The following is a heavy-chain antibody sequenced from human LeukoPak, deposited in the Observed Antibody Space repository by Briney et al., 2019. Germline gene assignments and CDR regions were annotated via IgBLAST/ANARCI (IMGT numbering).Heavy chain of an antibody. CDR3: ARDRGKDYFDN. D-gene: IGHD4-23*01. J-gene: IGHJ4*02. CDR2: ISNNGGYT. CDR1: GFTFSSSA. V-gene: IGHV3-23*01. Sequence: TGGSLRLSCAASGFTFSSSAMSWVRQAPGKGLEWVSAISNNGGYTYYADSVQGRFTISRDNSKSTLCLQMNSLRAEDTAVYYCARDRGKDYFDNWGQGTQVTVSS.